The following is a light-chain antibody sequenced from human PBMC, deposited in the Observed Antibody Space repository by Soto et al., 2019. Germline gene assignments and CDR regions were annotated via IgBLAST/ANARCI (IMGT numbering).Light chain of an antibody. CDR1: QSITSSY. V-gene: IGKV3-20*01. Sequence: EIVLTQSPGTLSLSPGERVTLSCRASQSITSSYLAWYQQKPGQAPRLLIHGASSRATGIPDRFSGSGSGTDFTLTITRLEPEDSAVYFCQQYANSPRTFGQGTKVDIK. J-gene: IGKJ1*01. CDR3: QQYANSPRT. CDR2: GAS.